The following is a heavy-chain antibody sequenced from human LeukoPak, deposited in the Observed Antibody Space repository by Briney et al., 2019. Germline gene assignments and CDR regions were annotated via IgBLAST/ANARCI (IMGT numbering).Heavy chain of an antibody. CDR3: AKDKSATTMVRGVIIGPYFDY. CDR1: GFTFDDYA. CDR2: ISWNSGSI. V-gene: IGHV3-9*01. Sequence: GRSLRLSCAASGFTFDDYAMHWVRQAPGKGLEWVSGISWNSGSIGYADSAKGRFTISRDNAKNSLYLQMNSLRAEDTALYYCAKDKSATTMVRGVIIGPYFDYWGQGTLVTVSS. D-gene: IGHD3-10*01. J-gene: IGHJ4*02.